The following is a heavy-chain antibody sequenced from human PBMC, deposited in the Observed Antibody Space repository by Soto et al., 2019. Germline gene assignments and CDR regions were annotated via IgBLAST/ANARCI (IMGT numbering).Heavy chain of an antibody. CDR1: GFSLGTTAVG. CDR3: AHTEIADWYSPFDY. CDR2: IFWNDDK. Sequence: QITLKESGPTLVKPTQTLTLTCTFSGFSLGTTAVGVGWIRQPPGKALEWLALIFWNDDKHFSPSLKSRLTITKDTSKNQVVLTMTNVDPVDTATYYCAHTEIADWYSPFDYWGQGILVTVSS. V-gene: IGHV2-5*01. J-gene: IGHJ4*02. D-gene: IGHD3-9*01.